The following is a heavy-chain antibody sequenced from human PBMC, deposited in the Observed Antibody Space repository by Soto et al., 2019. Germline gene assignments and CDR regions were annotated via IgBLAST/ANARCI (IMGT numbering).Heavy chain of an antibody. V-gene: IGHV3-30*18. Sequence: VQLVESGGGVVQPGRSLRLSCAASGFTFSDYAMHWVRQAPGKGLEWVAVVSHDGRNTHYADSVKGRFTISRDSSKNTVSLEMTSLRAGDTPVYYCAKGGRQWLVTSDFNYWGQGALVTVSS. D-gene: IGHD6-19*01. CDR1: GFTFSDYA. CDR3: AKGGRQWLVTSDFNY. CDR2: VSHDGRNT. J-gene: IGHJ4*02.